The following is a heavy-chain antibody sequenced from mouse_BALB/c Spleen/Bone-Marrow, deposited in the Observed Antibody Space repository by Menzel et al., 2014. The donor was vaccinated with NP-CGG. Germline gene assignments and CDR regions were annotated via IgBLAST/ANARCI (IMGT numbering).Heavy chain of an antibody. D-gene: IGHD1-1*01. Sequence: QVTLKECGPGILQPSQTLSLTCSFSGFSLSTSGMGVSWIRQPSGKGLEWLAYIYWDDDKRYNPSLKSRLTISKDTSRNQVFLNITSVDSADTATYYCARYYDSTYFDYWGQGSTLTVSS. V-gene: IGHV8-12*01. CDR3: ARYYDSTYFDY. J-gene: IGHJ2*01. CDR1: GFSLSTSGMG. CDR2: IYWDDDK.